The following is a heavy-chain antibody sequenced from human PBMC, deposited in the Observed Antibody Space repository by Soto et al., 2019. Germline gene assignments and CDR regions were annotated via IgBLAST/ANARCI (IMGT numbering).Heavy chain of an antibody. Sequence: PGGSLSLSCAASVFTFSSYAMSWFRQAPVKGREWVSAISGSGGSTYYADSVKGRFTISRDNSKNTLYLQMNSLRAEDTAVYYCTKTHRLYSSSLFTFEYWGQGPMVTLSS. V-gene: IGHV3-23*01. J-gene: IGHJ4*02. CDR3: TKTHRLYSSSLFTFEY. CDR1: VFTFSSYA. CDR2: ISGSGGST. D-gene: IGHD6-13*01.